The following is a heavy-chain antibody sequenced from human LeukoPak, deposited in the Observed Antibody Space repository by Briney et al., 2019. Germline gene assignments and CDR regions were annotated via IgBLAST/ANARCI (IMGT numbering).Heavy chain of an antibody. J-gene: IGHJ4*02. Sequence: SVKVSCKASGGTFSSYAISWVRQAPGQGLEWVGRIIPIFGIANYAQKVQGRVTITADKSTSTAYMELSSLRSEDTAVYYCARGSPSPRGPVDYWGQGTLVTVSS. D-gene: IGHD5-12*01. CDR2: IIPIFGIA. CDR3: ARGSPSPRGPVDY. CDR1: GGTFSSYA. V-gene: IGHV1-69*04.